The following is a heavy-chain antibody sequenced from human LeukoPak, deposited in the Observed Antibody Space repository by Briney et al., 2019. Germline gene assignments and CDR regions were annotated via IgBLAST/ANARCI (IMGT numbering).Heavy chain of an antibody. CDR3: AREGGTVVKTLDY. D-gene: IGHD4-23*01. J-gene: IGHJ4*02. CDR1: GFTFSSYA. Sequence: GGSLRLSCAASGFTFSSYAMHWVRQAPGKGLEWVAVISYDGSNKYYADSVKGRFTISRDNSKNTLYLQMNSLRAEDTAVYYCAREGGTVVKTLDYWGQGTLVTVSS. CDR2: ISYDGSNK. V-gene: IGHV3-30*04.